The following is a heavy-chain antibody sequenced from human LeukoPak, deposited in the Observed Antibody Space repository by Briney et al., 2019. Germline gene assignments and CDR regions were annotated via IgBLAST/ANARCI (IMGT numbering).Heavy chain of an antibody. CDR3: AREGTAGTNLNWFDP. D-gene: IGHD1-1*01. CDR2: IYFSGST. Sequence: PSETLSLTCTVSGVXITSFYCSWIRQPPGKGLEWIGYIYFSGSTNYNPSLKSRVTVSLDTTKNQVSLKLSSVSAADTAVYYCAREGTAGTNLNWFDPWGQGTLVTVSS. V-gene: IGHV4-59*01. J-gene: IGHJ5*02. CDR1: GVXITSFY.